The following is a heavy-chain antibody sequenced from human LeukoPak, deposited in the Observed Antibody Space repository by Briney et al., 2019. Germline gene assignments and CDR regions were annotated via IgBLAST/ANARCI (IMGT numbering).Heavy chain of an antibody. CDR2: ISSDGSTI. CDR3: AKPYFYGDYRDY. V-gene: IGHV3-48*04. D-gene: IGHD4-17*01. CDR1: EFTFSSYS. Sequence: GGSLRLSCAASEFTFSSYSMNWVRQAPGKGLEWVSYISSDGSTIYYADSVKGRLTISRDNAKNSLYLQMNSLRAEDTAVYYCAKPYFYGDYRDYWGQGTLVTVSS. J-gene: IGHJ4*02.